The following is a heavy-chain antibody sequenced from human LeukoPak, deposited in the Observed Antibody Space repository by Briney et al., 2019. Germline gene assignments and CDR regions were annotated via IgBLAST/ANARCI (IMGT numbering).Heavy chain of an antibody. CDR1: GFTFSSYG. Sequence: AGGSLRLSCAASGFTFSSYGMHWVRQAPGKGLEWVAVISYDGSNKYYADSVKGRFTISRDNSKNTLYLQMNSLRAEDTAVYYCASAAVAGTIDYWGQGTLVTVSS. D-gene: IGHD6-19*01. CDR3: ASAAVAGTIDY. CDR2: ISYDGSNK. J-gene: IGHJ4*02. V-gene: IGHV3-30*03.